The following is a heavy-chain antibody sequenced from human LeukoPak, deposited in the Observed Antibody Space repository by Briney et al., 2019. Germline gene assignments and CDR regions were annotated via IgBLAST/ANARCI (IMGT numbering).Heavy chain of an antibody. Sequence: PGRSLRLSCTASGFTFSSYGMHWVRQAPGKGLEWAAVISYDGSNKYYVDSVKGRFTISRDNSKNTLYLQMNSLRAEDTAVYYCAKDRAPSGPIKVAGNFDSWGQGTLVTVSS. CDR1: GFTFSSYG. CDR3: AKDRAPSGPIKVAGNFDS. CDR2: ISYDGSNK. J-gene: IGHJ4*02. D-gene: IGHD6-19*01. V-gene: IGHV3-30*18.